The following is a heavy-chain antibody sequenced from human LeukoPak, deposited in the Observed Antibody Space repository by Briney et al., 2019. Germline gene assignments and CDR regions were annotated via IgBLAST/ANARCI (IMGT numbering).Heavy chain of an antibody. J-gene: IGHJ6*02. CDR2: ISYDGSNK. V-gene: IGHV3-30*14. D-gene: IGHD5-12*01. CDR3: ARGRGYSGYGTYYYYGMDV. CDR1: GFTFSSYA. Sequence: PGRSLRLSCAASGFTFSSYAMHWVRQAPGKGLEWVAVISYDGSNKYYADSVKGRFTISRDNSKNTLYLQMNSLRAEDTAVYYCARGRGYSGYGTYYYYGMDVWGQGTTVTVSS.